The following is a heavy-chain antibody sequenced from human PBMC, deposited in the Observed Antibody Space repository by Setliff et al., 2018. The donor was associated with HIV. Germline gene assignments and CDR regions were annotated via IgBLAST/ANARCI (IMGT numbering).Heavy chain of an antibody. CDR3: VTSSSWSSRLNF. D-gene: IGHD2-2*01. CDR2: TSHSGKT. CDR1: GGPLSGHY. V-gene: IGHV4-34*01. Sequence: SETLSLTCAVYGGPLSGHYWSWIRQPPGQELEWIGETSHSGKTNYNPSLKSRVTISVDTSKNQFSLKLTSVTAADTAVYYCVTSSSWSSRLNFWGPGMLVTVSS. J-gene: IGHJ4*02.